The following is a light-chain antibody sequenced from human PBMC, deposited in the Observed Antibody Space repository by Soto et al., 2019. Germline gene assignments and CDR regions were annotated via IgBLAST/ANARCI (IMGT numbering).Light chain of an antibody. J-gene: IGKJ1*01. CDR2: GAS. V-gene: IGKV3-20*01. Sequence: ESVLTQSPGTLSLSPGERATLSCRASQSVSSFLAWYQQKPGQAPRLLIYGASSRATGIPDRFSGSGSGTDFTLTISRLEPEDFAVYYCQQYGSSLRTFGQGTKVDIK. CDR1: QSVSSF. CDR3: QQYGSSLRT.